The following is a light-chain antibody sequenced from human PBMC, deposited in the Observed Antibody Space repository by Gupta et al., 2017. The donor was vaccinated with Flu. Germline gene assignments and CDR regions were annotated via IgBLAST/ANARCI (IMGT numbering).Light chain of an antibody. V-gene: IGLV1-44*01. CDR3: SAWDGGLNGWV. CDR2: NSR. J-gene: IGLJ3*02. Sequence: QVPGTAPKLLIFNSRRRPSGVPDRFSASKSGISASLDISGLQSEDEADYYCSAWDGGLNGWV.